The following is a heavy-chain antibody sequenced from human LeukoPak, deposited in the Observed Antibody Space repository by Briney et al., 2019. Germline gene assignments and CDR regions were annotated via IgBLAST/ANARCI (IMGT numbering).Heavy chain of an antibody. V-gene: IGHV3-30*02. CDR2: IWYDGSNK. D-gene: IGHD2-15*01. Sequence: SGGALRLSCAASGVTFSSYGMHWGRQAPGKGLEWVAFIWYDGSNKYYADSVKGRFTISRDNSKNTLYQQMNSLRAEDTAVYYCARDWHCSGGSCYGGGWFDPWGQGTLVTVSS. CDR3: ARDWHCSGGSCYGGGWFDP. CDR1: GVTFSSYG. J-gene: IGHJ5*02.